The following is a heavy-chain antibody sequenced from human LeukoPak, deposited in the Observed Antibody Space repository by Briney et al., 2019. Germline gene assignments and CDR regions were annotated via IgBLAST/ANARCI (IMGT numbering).Heavy chain of an antibody. D-gene: IGHD5-12*01. CDR2: IYSGGST. CDR3: AREESSGYERG. CDR1: GFTVSSNY. Sequence: PGGSLRLSCAASGFTVSSNYMSWVRQAPGKGLEWVSVIYSGGSTYYADSVKGRFTISRDNSKNTLYLQMNSLRAEDTAVYYCAREESSGYERGWGQGTLVTVSS. J-gene: IGHJ4*02. V-gene: IGHV3-66*01.